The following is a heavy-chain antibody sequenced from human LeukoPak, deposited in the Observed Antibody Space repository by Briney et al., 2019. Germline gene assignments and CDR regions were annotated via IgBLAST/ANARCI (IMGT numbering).Heavy chain of an antibody. V-gene: IGHV1-69*05. D-gene: IGHD6-6*01. CDR1: GYTFTSYG. J-gene: IGHJ6*03. Sequence: SVKVSCKASGYTFTSYGISWVRQAPGQGLEWMGGIIPIFGTANYAQKFQGRVTITTDESTSTAYMELSSLRSKDTAVYYCARGGGQLVQYYYYYYMDVWGKGTTVTVSS. CDR2: IIPIFGTA. CDR3: ARGGGQLVQYYYYYYMDV.